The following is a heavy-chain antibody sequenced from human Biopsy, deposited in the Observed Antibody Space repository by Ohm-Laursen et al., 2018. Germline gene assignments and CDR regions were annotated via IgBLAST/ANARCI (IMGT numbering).Heavy chain of an antibody. J-gene: IGHJ5*02. D-gene: IGHD1-14*01. CDR1: GGSFSGYY. CDR2: INHSGRT. V-gene: IGHV4-34*01. Sequence: GTLSLTWAVYGGSFSGYYWSWIRQPPGKGLEWIGEINHSGRTNYNPSLKSRVTMSVDTSKNKFSLRVSSVTAADTAVYYCARDRDRRGWFDPWGQGTLVTVSS. CDR3: ARDRDRRGWFDP.